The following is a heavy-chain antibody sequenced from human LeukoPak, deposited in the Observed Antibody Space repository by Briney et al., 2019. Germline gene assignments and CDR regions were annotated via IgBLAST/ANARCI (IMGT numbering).Heavy chain of an antibody. J-gene: IGHJ4*02. Sequence: SETLSLTCAVSRGSLRGYYWSWIRQPPGKGLEWIGEINHSGSTNYNPSLKSRVTISVDTSKNQFSLKLSSVTAADTAVYYCARAGIRQLVDRGALEYWGQRTLGTVSS. V-gene: IGHV4-34*01. CDR1: RGSLRGYY. CDR3: ARAGIRQLVDRGALEY. D-gene: IGHD6-6*01. CDR2: INHSGST.